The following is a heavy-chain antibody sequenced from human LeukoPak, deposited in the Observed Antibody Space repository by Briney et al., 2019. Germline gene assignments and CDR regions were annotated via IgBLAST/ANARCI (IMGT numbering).Heavy chain of an antibody. V-gene: IGHV3-48*03. Sequence: GGSLRLSCAASGFTFSTYEMNWVRQAPGKGLEWVSYISSTGSNIYYADSVKGRFTISRDNAKNSLYLLMNSLRTEDTAVYYCAATYYYDGSGDYWGQGTVVTVSS. CDR2: ISSTGSNI. CDR3: AATYYYDGSGDY. D-gene: IGHD3-22*01. CDR1: GFTFSTYE. J-gene: IGHJ4*02.